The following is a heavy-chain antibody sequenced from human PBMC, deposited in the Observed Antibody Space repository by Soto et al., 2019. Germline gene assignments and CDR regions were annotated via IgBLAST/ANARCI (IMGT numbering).Heavy chain of an antibody. V-gene: IGHV4-59*01. Sequence: QVQLQESGPGLVRPSETLSLTCTVSGGSINSYFWSWIRQSPGKGLEWIGHIYYSGSTSYSPSLKSRVSRSVDTSKNQFSLEVHSVTAADTAVYYCARAGTNMVQFDYWGQGTLVTVSS. CDR1: GGSINSYF. CDR2: IYYSGST. CDR3: ARAGTNMVQFDY. J-gene: IGHJ4*02. D-gene: IGHD3-10*01.